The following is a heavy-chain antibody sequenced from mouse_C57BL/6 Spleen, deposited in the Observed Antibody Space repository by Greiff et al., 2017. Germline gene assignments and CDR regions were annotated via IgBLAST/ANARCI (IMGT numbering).Heavy chain of an antibody. J-gene: IGHJ2*01. D-gene: IGHD1-1*02. CDR1: GFTFTDYY. Sequence: EVQLVESGGGLVQPGGSLSLSCAASGFTFTDYYMSWVRQPPGKALEWLGFIRNKANGYTTEYSASVKGRFTISRDNSQSILYLQMNALRAEDSATYYWARLYGLYLDYWGQGTTLTVSS. CDR2: IRNKANGYTT. CDR3: ARLYGLYLDY. V-gene: IGHV7-3*01.